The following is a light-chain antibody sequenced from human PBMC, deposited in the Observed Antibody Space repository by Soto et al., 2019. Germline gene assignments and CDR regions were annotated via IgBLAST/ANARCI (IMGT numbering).Light chain of an antibody. CDR1: QSIRNW. J-gene: IGKJ3*01. CDR2: DAS. V-gene: IGKV1-5*01. Sequence: DIQMTQSPSTLSASVGDRVTITCRASQSIRNWLARYQQKPGKAPKLLIYDASTLDSGVPSRFGGSGSGTEFTLTITSLQPADFATYHCQQYNSSSFGFGPGTKVDL. CDR3: QQYNSSSFG.